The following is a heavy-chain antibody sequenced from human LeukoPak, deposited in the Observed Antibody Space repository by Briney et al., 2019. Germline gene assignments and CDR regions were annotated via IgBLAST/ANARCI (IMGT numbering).Heavy chain of an antibody. CDR2: ISSSGSTI. J-gene: IGHJ4*02. D-gene: IGHD3-22*01. Sequence: GSLRLSCAASGFTFSDYYMSWIRQAPGKGLEWVSYISSSGSTIYYADSVKGRFTISRDNAKNSLYLQMNSLRAEDTAVYYCARDQYYYDSSGYYYFDYWGQGTLVTVSS. CDR3: ARDQYYYDSSGYYYFDY. CDR1: GFTFSDYY. V-gene: IGHV3-11*04.